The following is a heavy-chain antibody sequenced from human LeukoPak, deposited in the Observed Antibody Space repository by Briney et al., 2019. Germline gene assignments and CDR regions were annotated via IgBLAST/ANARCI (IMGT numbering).Heavy chain of an antibody. CDR1: GDSISSGGYY. J-gene: IGHJ4*02. CDR3: ARGERGYSYGPYFDY. D-gene: IGHD5-18*01. Sequence: ETSQTLSLTCTVSGDSISSGGYYWSWLRQHPGKGLEWIGYIYYSGSTYYNPSLKSRVTISVDASKNQFSLKLSSVTAADTAVYYCARGERGYSYGPYFDYWGQGTLVTVSS. CDR2: IYYSGST. V-gene: IGHV4-31*03.